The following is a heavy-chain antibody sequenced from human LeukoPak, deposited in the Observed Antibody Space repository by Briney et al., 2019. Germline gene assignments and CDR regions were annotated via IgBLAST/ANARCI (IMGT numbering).Heavy chain of an antibody. CDR2: IGTAGDT. J-gene: IGHJ6*03. Sequence: GGALRLSCSASGFTFSSYDIHSVRQATGKGLEWVSAIGTAGDTYYPGSVKGRFTISRENAKNSLYLQMNSLRAGDTAVYYCCGSSSYYYYMDVWGKGTTVTVSS. CDR3: CGSSSYYYYMDV. D-gene: IGHD6-6*01. CDR1: GFTFSSYD. V-gene: IGHV3-13*01.